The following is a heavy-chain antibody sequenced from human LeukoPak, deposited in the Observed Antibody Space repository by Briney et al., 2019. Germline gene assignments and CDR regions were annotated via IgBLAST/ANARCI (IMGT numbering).Heavy chain of an antibody. CDR3: ARLYDYSNSLDY. Sequence: PSETLSLTCAVYGGSFSGYYWSWIRQPPGKGLEWIGEINHSGSTNYNPSLKSRVTISVGTSKNQFSLKLSSVTAADTAVYYCARLYDYSNSLDYWGQGTLVTVSS. V-gene: IGHV4-34*01. CDR2: INHSGST. CDR1: GGSFSGYY. J-gene: IGHJ4*02. D-gene: IGHD4-11*01.